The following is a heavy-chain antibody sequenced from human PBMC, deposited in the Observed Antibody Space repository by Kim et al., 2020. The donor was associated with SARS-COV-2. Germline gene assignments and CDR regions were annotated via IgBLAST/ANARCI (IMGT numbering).Heavy chain of an antibody. CDR2: IYPGGSDT. V-gene: IGHV5-51*01. J-gene: IGHJ4*02. CDR1: GYSFTSYW. CDR3: ARLSADLAHFDY. Sequence: GEALKISCKGSGYSFTSYWIGWVRQMPGKGLGWMGIIYPGGSDTRYSPSFQGQVTISADKSISTAYLQWSNLKASDTAMYYCARLSADLAHFDYCGRRTLVTVSP. D-gene: IGHD5-12*01.